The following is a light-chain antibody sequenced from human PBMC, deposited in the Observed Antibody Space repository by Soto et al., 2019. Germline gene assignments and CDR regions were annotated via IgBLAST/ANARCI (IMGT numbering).Light chain of an antibody. Sequence: DIVMTQSPDSLAVSLGERATINCKSSQSVFYSSSNKNYFAWYHQKPGQTPKLLIHWASTREDGVPDRFSGSGSGTDFTLTISSLQADDVAVYYCQQYYNSPITFGQGTRLEIK. CDR3: QQYYNSPIT. CDR1: QSVFYSSSNKNY. CDR2: WAS. J-gene: IGKJ5*01. V-gene: IGKV4-1*01.